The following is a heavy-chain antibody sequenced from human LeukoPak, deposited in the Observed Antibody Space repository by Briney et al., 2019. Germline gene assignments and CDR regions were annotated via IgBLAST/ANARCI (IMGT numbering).Heavy chain of an antibody. D-gene: IGHD6-13*01. V-gene: IGHV4-59*01. Sequence: KPSETLSLTCTVSGGSISSYYWSWIRQPPGKGLEWIGYIYYSGSTNYNPSLKSRVTISVDTSKNQFSLKLSSVTAADTAVYYCARAPDGSIAAEYWGQGNLVTGSS. J-gene: IGHJ4*02. CDR2: IYYSGST. CDR1: GGSISSYY. CDR3: ARAPDGSIAAEY.